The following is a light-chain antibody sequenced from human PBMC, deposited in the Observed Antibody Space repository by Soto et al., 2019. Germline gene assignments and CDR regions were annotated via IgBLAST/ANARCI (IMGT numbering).Light chain of an antibody. CDR1: QSIATPY. J-gene: IGKJ5*01. CDR3: QQYTSLPIT. CDR2: STS. V-gene: IGKV3-20*01. Sequence: EVVLTRSPGTLSLSPGDRVTLSCKASQSIATPYLAWYQQTFGQAPRLLISSTSKRAPDIPDRFSGAGSGTDFTLTISRLESEDSGVSYCQQYTSLPITFGQGTRLVI.